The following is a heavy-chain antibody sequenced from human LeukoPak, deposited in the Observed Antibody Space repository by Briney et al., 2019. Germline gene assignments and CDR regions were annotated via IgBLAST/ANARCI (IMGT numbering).Heavy chain of an antibody. J-gene: IGHJ5*02. Sequence: ASVKVSCKASGYTFTGYYMHWVRQAPGQGLEWMGWINPNSGGTNYAQKFQGRVTMTRDTSISTAYMELSGLRSDDTAVYYCARDLRRHINWFDPWGQGTLVTVSS. CDR2: INPNSGGT. CDR1: GYTFTGYY. CDR3: ARDLRRHINWFDP. D-gene: IGHD4-17*01. V-gene: IGHV1-2*02.